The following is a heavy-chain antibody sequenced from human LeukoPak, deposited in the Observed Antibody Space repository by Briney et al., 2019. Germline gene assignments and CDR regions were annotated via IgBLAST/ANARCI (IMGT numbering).Heavy chain of an antibody. D-gene: IGHD6-19*01. Sequence: ASVTVSFKASGYTFTSYGISWVRQAPGQGLEWMGWISAYNGNTNYAQKLQGRVTMTTDTSTSTAYMELRSLRSDDTAVYYCARGAETGYSRGWYEFDYWGQGTLVTVSS. CDR2: ISAYNGNT. CDR1: GYTFTSYG. J-gene: IGHJ4*02. V-gene: IGHV1-18*01. CDR3: ARGAETGYSRGWYEFDY.